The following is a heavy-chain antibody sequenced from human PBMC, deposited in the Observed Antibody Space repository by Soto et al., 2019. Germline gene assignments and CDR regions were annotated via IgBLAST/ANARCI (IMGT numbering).Heavy chain of an antibody. CDR3: ARYYYDSSGPWGAFDI. CDR1: GYTFTGYY. D-gene: IGHD3-22*01. V-gene: IGHV1-2*04. CDR2: INPNSGGT. J-gene: IGHJ3*02. Sequence: ASVKVSCKASGYTFTGYYMHWVRQAPGQGLEWMGWINPNSGGTNYAQKFQGWVTMTRDTSISTAYMELSRLRSDDTAVYYCARYYYDSSGPWGAFDIWGQGTMVTVSS.